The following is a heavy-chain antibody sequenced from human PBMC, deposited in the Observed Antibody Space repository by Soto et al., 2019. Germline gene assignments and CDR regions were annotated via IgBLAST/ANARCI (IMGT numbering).Heavy chain of an antibody. CDR3: ARDPPLSVLVVVATDDF. CDR1: GFTFTNHN. V-gene: IGHV3-21*02. D-gene: IGHD3-16*02. CDR2: ISSSSSFR. Sequence: EVQLVESGGGLVKPGGSLRLSCAASGFTFTNHNMNWVRQAPGKGLEWGSSISSSSSFRNYADSVKGRFSISRDNAKNFVYLQMDSLSAEATAVYYCARDPPLSVLVVVATDDFWGQGTLVTVSS. J-gene: IGHJ4*02.